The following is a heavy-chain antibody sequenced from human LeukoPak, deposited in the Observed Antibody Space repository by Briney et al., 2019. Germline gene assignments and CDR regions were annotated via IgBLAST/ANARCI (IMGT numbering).Heavy chain of an antibody. V-gene: IGHV3-30*04. Sequence: PGGSLGLSCAASGFTFHNYAMNWVRQAPGKGLEWVAVISFDGRYKYYLDSVKGRFTISRDNSRNTLFLQLNSLRAEDTAVYYCARDRIYYSDTSYFDPDAFDVWGQGALVTVSS. CDR1: GFTFHNYA. D-gene: IGHD3-22*01. CDR2: ISFDGRYK. J-gene: IGHJ3*01. CDR3: ARDRIYYSDTSYFDPDAFDV.